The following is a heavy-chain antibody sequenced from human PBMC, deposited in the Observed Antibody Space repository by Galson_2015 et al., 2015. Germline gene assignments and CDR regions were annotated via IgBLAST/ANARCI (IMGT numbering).Heavy chain of an antibody. Sequence: SLRLSCAASGFSFSDYDMNWVRQAPGKGLEWVSYISSSSGNKYYADSVKGRFTISRDNAKNSLFLQMSSLRVEDTATYFCASIVCAGGGCYFDYWGQGPLVTVSS. CDR3: ASIVCAGGGCYFDY. CDR1: GFSFSDYD. CDR2: ISSSSGNK. D-gene: IGHD2-8*02. J-gene: IGHJ4*02. V-gene: IGHV3-48*04.